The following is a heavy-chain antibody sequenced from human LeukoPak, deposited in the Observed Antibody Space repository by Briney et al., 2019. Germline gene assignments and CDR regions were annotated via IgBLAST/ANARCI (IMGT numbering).Heavy chain of an antibody. J-gene: IGHJ4*02. V-gene: IGHV1-18*01. Sequence: AASVKVSCKASGYTFASSGISWVRQAPGQGLEWMGWISAYYGNTNYAQKLQGRVTMTTDTSTSTAYMELRSLRSDDTAVYYCARDHNYAFDNWGQGTLVSVAS. CDR2: ISAYYGNT. CDR1: GYTFASSG. CDR3: ARDHNYAFDN. D-gene: IGHD1-1*01.